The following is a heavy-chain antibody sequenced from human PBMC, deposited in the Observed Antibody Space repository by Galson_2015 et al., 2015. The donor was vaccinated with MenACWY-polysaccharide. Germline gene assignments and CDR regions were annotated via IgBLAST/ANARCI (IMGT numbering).Heavy chain of an antibody. V-gene: IGHV3-74*01. CDR1: GFTFSTYW. Sequence: SLRLSCAASGFTFSTYWMHWVRQAPGKGLVWVSRIKSDGSSTNYADSVKGRFTISRDNAKNTLYLQMNSLRAEDTALYYCPRWSFAYAWGQGTLVTVSS. CDR3: PRWSFAYA. CDR2: IKSDGSST. D-gene: IGHD2-15*01. J-gene: IGHJ5*02.